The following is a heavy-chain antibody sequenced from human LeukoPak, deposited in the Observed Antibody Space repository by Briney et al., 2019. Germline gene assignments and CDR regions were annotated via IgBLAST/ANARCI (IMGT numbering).Heavy chain of an antibody. D-gene: IGHD1-26*01. J-gene: IGHJ4*02. Sequence: GGSLRLSCVASGFIFSSYGMHWVRQAPGKGLEWVAVIWYDGSNEYDADSVKGRFTIFRDNSKSTLYLQMNSLRAEDTAVYYCARLGVGAKYFDYWGQGTLVTVSS. CDR1: GFIFSSYG. CDR2: IWYDGSNE. CDR3: ARLGVGAKYFDY. V-gene: IGHV3-33*01.